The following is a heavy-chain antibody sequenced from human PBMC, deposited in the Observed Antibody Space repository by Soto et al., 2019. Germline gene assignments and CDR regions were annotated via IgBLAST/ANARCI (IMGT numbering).Heavy chain of an antibody. CDR2: ISGSGDNT. D-gene: IGHD5-12*01. J-gene: IGHJ4*02. Sequence: PGGSLRLSCAASGFSFDDYAMTWVRQATGKVLEWVSAISGSGDNTYYADSVKGRFTISRDNSRNTLYLQLNTLRAEDTALYYCAKGYYSGYDLAYFDYWGQGTLVTVSS. CDR3: AKGYYSGYDLAYFDY. CDR1: GFSFDDYA. V-gene: IGHV3-23*01.